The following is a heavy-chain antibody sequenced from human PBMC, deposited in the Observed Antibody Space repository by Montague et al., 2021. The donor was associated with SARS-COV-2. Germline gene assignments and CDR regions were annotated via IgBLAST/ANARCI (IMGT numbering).Heavy chain of an antibody. J-gene: IGHJ4*02. V-gene: IGHV4-59*12. D-gene: IGHD3-22*01. CDR1: GGSISSYY. CDR2: IYYSGST. CDR3: AREGGWLSRGSYYFDY. Sequence: SETLSLTCTVSGGSISSYYWSWIRQPPGKGLEWIGYIYYSGSTYXNPSLKSRVTISVDTSKNQFSLKLSSVTAADTAVYYCAREGGWLSRGSYYFDYWGQGTLVTVSS.